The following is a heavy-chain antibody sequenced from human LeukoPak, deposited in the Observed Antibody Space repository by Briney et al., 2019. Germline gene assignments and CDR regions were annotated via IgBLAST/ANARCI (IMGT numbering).Heavy chain of an antibody. CDR1: GFTFDDYA. CDR3: ASWRGESDY. D-gene: IGHD3-16*01. Sequence: QPGRSLRLSCAASGFTFDDYAMHWVRHAPGKGLEWVSRINSDGSSTSYADSVKGRFTISRDNAKNTLYLQMNSLRAEDTAVYYCASWRGESDYWGQGTLVTVSS. V-gene: IGHV3-74*01. J-gene: IGHJ4*02. CDR2: INSDGSST.